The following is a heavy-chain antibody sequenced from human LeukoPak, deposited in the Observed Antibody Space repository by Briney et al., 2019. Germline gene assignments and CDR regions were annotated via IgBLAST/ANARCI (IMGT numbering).Heavy chain of an antibody. CDR2: ISAYNGNT. V-gene: IGHV1-18*01. CDR3: ARARYDYVWGSYRYWLGGRPVDAFDI. CDR1: GYTFTSYG. D-gene: IGHD3-16*02. J-gene: IGHJ3*02. Sequence: GASVKVSCKASGYTFTSYGNSWVRHAPAQGLEWMGWISAYNGNTNYAQKLQGRVTMTTDTSTSTAYMELRSVRSDDTAVYYCARARYDYVWGSYRYWLGGRPVDAFDIWGQGRMVTVSS.